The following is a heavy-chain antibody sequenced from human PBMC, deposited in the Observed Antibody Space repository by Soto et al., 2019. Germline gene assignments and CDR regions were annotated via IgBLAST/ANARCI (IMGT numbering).Heavy chain of an antibody. CDR2: IIPIFGTA. CDR1: GGTFSSYA. Sequence: ASVKVSCKASGGTFSSYAISWVRQAPGQGLEWMGGIIPIFGTANYAQKFQGRVTITADESTSTAYMELSSLRSEDTAVYYCARALVILTGPKYWGQGTLVTVSS. CDR3: ARALVILTGPKY. D-gene: IGHD3-9*01. J-gene: IGHJ4*02. V-gene: IGHV1-69*13.